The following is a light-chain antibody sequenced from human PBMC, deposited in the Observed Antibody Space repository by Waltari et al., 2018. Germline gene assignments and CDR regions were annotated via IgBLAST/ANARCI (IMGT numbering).Light chain of an antibody. CDR2: EVS. CDR1: SSDVGGYDF. Sequence: QSALTQPASVSGSPGQSITISCTGTSSDVGGYDFVSWYQQHPGKAPKLMIYEVSNRPSGGSKRCCGSKSGNTASLTISGLQAEDEADYYCSSYTRSSTVVFGGGTKLTVL. V-gene: IGLV2-14*01. J-gene: IGLJ2*01. CDR3: SSYTRSSTVV.